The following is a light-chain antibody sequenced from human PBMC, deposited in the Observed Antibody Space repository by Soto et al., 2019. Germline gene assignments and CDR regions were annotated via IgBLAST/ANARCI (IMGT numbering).Light chain of an antibody. J-gene: IGKJ5*01. CDR1: QGISNY. V-gene: IGKV1-16*01. CDR2: AAS. Sequence: DIPMTQSPSSLSASVGDRVTITCRASQGISNYLAWFQQKPGKAPKPLIYAASSLQSGVLSRFSGSGSGTDFTLIISSLQPEDFATYYCQQYNSYPITFGQGTRLEIK. CDR3: QQYNSYPIT.